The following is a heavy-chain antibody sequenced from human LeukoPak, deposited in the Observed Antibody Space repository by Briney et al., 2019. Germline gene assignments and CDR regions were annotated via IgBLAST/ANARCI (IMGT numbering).Heavy chain of an antibody. CDR1: GYTFTSYY. J-gene: IGHJ4*02. D-gene: IGHD3-22*01. V-gene: IGHV1-46*01. CDR2: INPGGGST. CDR3: ARGDSSGYFIPDY. Sequence: ASVNASCKASGYTFTSYYMHWVRQAPGQGLEWMGIINPGGGSTSYAQKFQGRVTMTRDTSTSTVYMELSSLRSEDTAVYYCARGDSSGYFIPDYWGQGTLVTVSS.